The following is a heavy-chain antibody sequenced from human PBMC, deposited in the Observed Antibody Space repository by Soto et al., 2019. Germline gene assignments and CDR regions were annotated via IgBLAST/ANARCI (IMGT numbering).Heavy chain of an antibody. D-gene: IGHD2-15*01. CDR1: GFTVSSNY. CDR3: AREGCSGGSCYSYYYYYYMDV. CDR2: IYSGGST. J-gene: IGHJ6*03. V-gene: IGHV3-66*01. Sequence: GGSLRLSCAASGFTVSSNYMSWVRQAPWKGLEWVSVIYSGGSTYYADSVKGRFTISRDNSKNTLYLQMNSLRAEDTAVYYCAREGCSGGSCYSYYYYYYMDVWGKGTTVTVSS.